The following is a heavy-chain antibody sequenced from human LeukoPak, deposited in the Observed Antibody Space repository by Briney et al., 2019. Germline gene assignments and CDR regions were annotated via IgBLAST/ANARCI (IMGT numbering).Heavy chain of an antibody. Sequence: PGGSLGLSCAASGFTFSSYWMSWVRQAPGKGLEWVANIKQDGSEKYYVDSVKGRFTISRDNAKNSLYLQMNSLRAEDTAVYYCARDTYYYGSGSYAIFDYWGQGTLVTVSS. CDR2: IKQDGSEK. D-gene: IGHD3-10*01. V-gene: IGHV3-7*01. J-gene: IGHJ4*02. CDR3: ARDTYYYGSGSYAIFDY. CDR1: GFTFSSYW.